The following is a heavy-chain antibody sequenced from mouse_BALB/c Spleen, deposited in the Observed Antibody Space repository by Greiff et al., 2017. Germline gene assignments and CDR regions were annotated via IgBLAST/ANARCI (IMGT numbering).Heavy chain of an antibody. CDR2: INPYNGDT. V-gene: IGHV1-37*01. CDR3: GRGEFITTAPFDY. D-gene: IGHD1-2*01. J-gene: IGHJ2*01. Sequence: EVKLVESGPELVKPGASVKISCKASGYSFTGYFMNWVKQSHGKSLEWIGRINPYNGDTFYNQKFKGKATLTVDKSSSTAHMELLSLTSEDSAVYYCGRGEFITTAPFDYWGQGTTLTVSS. CDR1: GYSFTGYF.